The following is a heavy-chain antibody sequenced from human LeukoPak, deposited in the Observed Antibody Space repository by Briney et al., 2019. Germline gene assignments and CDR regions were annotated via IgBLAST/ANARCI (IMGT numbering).Heavy chain of an antibody. CDR3: GKKQPSPGYFDS. V-gene: IGHV3-23*01. CDR1: GFTFNNYA. Sequence: GGSLRLSCAASGFTFNNYAMSWVRQAPGKGLEWVAAISGNGGRTYYRDSVKGRFTISRDNPKNTLYLLMNSLSAEDTALYYCGKKQPSPGYFDSWGRGPLAT. D-gene: IGHD1/OR15-1a*01. CDR2: ISGNGGRT. J-gene: IGHJ4*02.